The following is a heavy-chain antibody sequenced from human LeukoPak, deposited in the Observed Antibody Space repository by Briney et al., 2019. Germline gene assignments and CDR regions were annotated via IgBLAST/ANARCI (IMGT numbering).Heavy chain of an antibody. V-gene: IGHV3-7*01. D-gene: IGHD1-26*01. CDR3: AREWREAQKDAFDF. J-gene: IGHJ3*01. Sequence: GGSLRLSCVASAFAFSSNWMSWVRQAPGKGLEWVASIKEDGSETYYVDSVKGRFTISRDNAKNSLYLQMNSLRAEDSGVYYCAREWREAQKDAFDFWGQGTMVTVSS. CDR1: AFAFSSNW. CDR2: IKEDGSET.